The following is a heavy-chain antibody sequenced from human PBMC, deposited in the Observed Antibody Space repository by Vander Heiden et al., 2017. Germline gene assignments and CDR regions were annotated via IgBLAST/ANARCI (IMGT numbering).Heavy chain of an antibody. J-gene: IGHJ5*02. CDR3: ASLQITMVRGVIITEWFDP. CDR1: GGSFSGYY. Sequence: QVQLQQWGAGLLKPSETLSLTCAVYGGSFSGYYWSWIRQPPGKGLEWIGEINHSRSTNYNPSLKSRVTISVDTSKNQFSLKLSSVTAADTAVYYCASLQITMVRGVIITEWFDPWGQGTLVTVSS. V-gene: IGHV4-34*01. D-gene: IGHD3-10*01. CDR2: INHSRST.